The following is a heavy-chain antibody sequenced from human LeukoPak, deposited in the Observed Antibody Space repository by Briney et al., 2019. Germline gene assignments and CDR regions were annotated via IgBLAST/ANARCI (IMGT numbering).Heavy chain of an antibody. CDR1: GGSISSSSYY. CDR2: IYYSGST. Sequence: SETLSLTCTVSGGSISSSSYYWSWIRQPPGKGLEWIGYIYYSGSTNYNPSLKSRVTISVDTSKNQFSLKLSSVTAADTAVYYCARVVGYFDLWGRGTLVTVSS. V-gene: IGHV4-61*01. CDR3: ARVVGYFDL. J-gene: IGHJ2*01. D-gene: IGHD2-15*01.